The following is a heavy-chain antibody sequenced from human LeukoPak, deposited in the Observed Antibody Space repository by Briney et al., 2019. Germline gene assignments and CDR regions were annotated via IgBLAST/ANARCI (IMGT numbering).Heavy chain of an antibody. CDR3: ARHVADCGDDCYSLYYFDY. V-gene: IGHV4-39*01. CDR1: GGSFSSSSTYY. J-gene: IGHJ4*02. Sequence: SETLSLTCTVSGGSFSSSSTYYWGWLRQPPGKGLEWIGGVFYSGRPDYNPSLKSRVTISVDTSKNQFSLQLRYVTAPNTTVCCCARHVADCGDDCYSLYYFDYWGQGTLVTVSS. D-gene: IGHD2-21*02. CDR2: VFYSGRP.